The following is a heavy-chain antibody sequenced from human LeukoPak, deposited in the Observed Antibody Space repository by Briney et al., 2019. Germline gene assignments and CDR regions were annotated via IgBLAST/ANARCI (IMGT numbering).Heavy chain of an antibody. Sequence: SETLSLTCAVYGGSFSAYYWSWIRQPPGKGLEWIGEINHSGSTNYNPSLKSRVTISVDTSKNQFSLKLSSVTAADTAVYYCARLKGAIDAFDIWGQGTMVTVSS. CDR1: GGSFSAYY. J-gene: IGHJ3*02. V-gene: IGHV4-34*01. D-gene: IGHD1-26*01. CDR2: INHSGST. CDR3: ARLKGAIDAFDI.